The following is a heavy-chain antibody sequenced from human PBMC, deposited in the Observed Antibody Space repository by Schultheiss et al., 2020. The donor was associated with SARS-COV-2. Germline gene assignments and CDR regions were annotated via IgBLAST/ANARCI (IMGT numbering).Heavy chain of an antibody. CDR1: GGSISSSSYY. CDR3: ARDLYCSGGSCYPGTWFDP. D-gene: IGHD2-15*01. V-gene: IGHV4-39*07. J-gene: IGHJ5*02. CDR2: INHSGST. Sequence: SETLSLTCTVSGGSISSSSYYWGWIRLPPGKGLEWIGEINHSGSTNYNPSLKSRVTISVDTSKNQFSLKLSSVTAADTAVYYCARDLYCSGGSCYPGTWFDPWGQGTLVTVSS.